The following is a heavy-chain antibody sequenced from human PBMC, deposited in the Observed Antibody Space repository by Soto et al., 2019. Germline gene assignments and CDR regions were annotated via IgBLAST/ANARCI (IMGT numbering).Heavy chain of an antibody. D-gene: IGHD2-21*02. CDR3: AKDSRIVVVTAPYDY. CDR2: ISYDGSNK. CDR1: EFTFSSYG. Sequence: QVQLVESGGGVVQPGRSLRLSCAASEFTFSSYGMHWVRQAPGKGLEWVAVISYDGSNKYYADSVKGRFTTSRDNSKNTLYLQMNSLRAEDTAVYYCAKDSRIVVVTAPYDYWGQGTLVTVSS. V-gene: IGHV3-30*18. J-gene: IGHJ4*02.